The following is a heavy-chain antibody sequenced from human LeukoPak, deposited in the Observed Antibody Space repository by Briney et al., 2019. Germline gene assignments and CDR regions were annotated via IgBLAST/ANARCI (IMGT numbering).Heavy chain of an antibody. D-gene: IGHD6-19*01. V-gene: IGHV4-59*08. Sequence: SETLSLTCTVSGGSIGSNYWTWIRQPPGKGLEYIGYIYYTGATNYNPSLKSRVTISVDASKNQFSLKMTSVTAADTAVYFCAKYGNSGWVIDNWGQGTLVTVSS. J-gene: IGHJ4*02. CDR3: AKYGNSGWVIDN. CDR1: GGSIGSNY. CDR2: IYYTGAT.